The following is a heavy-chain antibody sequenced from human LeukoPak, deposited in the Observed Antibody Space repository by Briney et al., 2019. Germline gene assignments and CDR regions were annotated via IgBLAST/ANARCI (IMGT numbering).Heavy chain of an antibody. J-gene: IGHJ4*02. D-gene: IGHD5-24*01. V-gene: IGHV3-23*01. CDR2: LRGNGET. CDR1: GFSFTNYA. Sequence: QPGGSLRLSCAASGFSFTNYAMSWVRQAPARGPEWVSSLRGNGETFNADSVKGRCTLSRDDSRNTVYLQLNDLRAEDTAVYYCAKASEMATIGFRALHYFDYWGQGTLVTVSS. CDR3: AKASEMATIGFRALHYFDY.